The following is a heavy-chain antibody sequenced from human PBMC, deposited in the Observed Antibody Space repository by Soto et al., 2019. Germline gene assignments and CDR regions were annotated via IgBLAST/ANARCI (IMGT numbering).Heavy chain of an antibody. Sequence: ASVKVSCKASGYTFTGYYMHWLRQAPGQGLEWMGWINPNSGGTNYAQKFQGRVTMTRDTSISTAYMELSRLRAEDTAVYYCASEYYHPTLNWFDPWGQGTLVTVSS. J-gene: IGHJ5*02. D-gene: IGHD2-2*01. V-gene: IGHV1-2*02. CDR1: GYTFTGYY. CDR2: INPNSGGT. CDR3: ASEYYHPTLNWFDP.